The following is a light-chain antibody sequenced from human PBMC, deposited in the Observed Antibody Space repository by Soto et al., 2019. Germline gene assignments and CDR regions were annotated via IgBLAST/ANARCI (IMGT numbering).Light chain of an antibody. V-gene: IGKV3-20*01. CDR3: QQYGSSLFT. Sequence: EIVLTQSPGTLSLSPGERATPSCRASQSVSSKYLAWYQQKPGQAPRVLIYGTSIRASGVPERFSGGGSGTDFTLTITRLEPEDFAVYYCQQYGSSLFTFGPGTKVDI. CDR2: GTS. CDR1: QSVSSKY. J-gene: IGKJ3*01.